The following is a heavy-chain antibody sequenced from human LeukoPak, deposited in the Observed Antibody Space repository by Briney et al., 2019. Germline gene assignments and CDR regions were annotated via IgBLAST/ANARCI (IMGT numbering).Heavy chain of an antibody. J-gene: IGHJ4*02. V-gene: IGHV3-23*01. CDR1: GFTFSYYG. CDR3: AKTGPLGLVRPTYFDY. CDR2: ISGSGDST. Sequence: GGSLRLSCAASGFTFSYYGMNWVRQAPGKGLEWVSGISGSGDSTYYADSVKGRFTISRDNSKNTLYLQMNSLRAEDTAVYYCAKTGPLGLVRPTYFDYWGQGTLVTVSS. D-gene: IGHD6-19*01.